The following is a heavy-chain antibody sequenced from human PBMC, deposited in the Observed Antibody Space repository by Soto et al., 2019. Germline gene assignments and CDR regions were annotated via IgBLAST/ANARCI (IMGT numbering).Heavy chain of an antibody. CDR2: IYWDDDK. V-gene: IGHV2-5*02. CDR3: VHSRCGGDCLQSYSSHYYYGMDI. Sequence: SGPTLVNPTQTLTLTCTFSGFSLSTSEVGVGWIRQPPGKALQWLALIYWDDDKRYSPSLKSRLTITKDTSKNQVVLTMTNMDPVDTATYYCVHSRCGGDCLQSYSSHYYYGMDIWGQGTTVTV. CDR1: GFSLSTSEVG. J-gene: IGHJ6*02. D-gene: IGHD2-21*02.